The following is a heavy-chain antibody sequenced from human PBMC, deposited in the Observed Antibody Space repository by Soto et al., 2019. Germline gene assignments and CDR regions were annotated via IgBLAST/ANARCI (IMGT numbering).Heavy chain of an antibody. V-gene: IGHV4-59*01. CDR1: GGSISSYF. J-gene: IGHJ5*02. CDR3: ARGGAISRWLDP. Sequence: SETLSLTCTDSGGSISSYFWSWIRQSPGKGLEWIGYIYYNGNTNYNPSLASRVTISVDTSKNHFSLKLNSVTVADTAVYYCARGGAISRWLDPWGQGTLVTVS. D-gene: IGHD3-16*01. CDR2: IYYNGNT.